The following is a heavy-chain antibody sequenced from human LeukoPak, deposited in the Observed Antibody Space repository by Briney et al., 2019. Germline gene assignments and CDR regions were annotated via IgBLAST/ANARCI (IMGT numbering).Heavy chain of an antibody. J-gene: IGHJ4*02. Sequence: GGSLRLSCAASGFTFSSYAISWVRQAPGKGLEWVSAISGSGGSTYYVDSVKGRFTISRDNSKNTLYLQMGSLRAEDMAVYYCARGYGYSYAYDYWGQGTLVTVSS. V-gene: IGHV3-23*01. CDR2: ISGSGGST. CDR3: ARGYGYSYAYDY. CDR1: GFTFSSYA. D-gene: IGHD5-18*01.